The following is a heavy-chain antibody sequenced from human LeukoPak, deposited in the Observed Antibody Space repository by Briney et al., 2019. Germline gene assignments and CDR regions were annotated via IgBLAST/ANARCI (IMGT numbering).Heavy chain of an antibody. CDR3: ARVGDRLNDAFDI. D-gene: IGHD5-24*01. CDR1: GYTFTGYF. J-gene: IGHJ3*02. CDR2: INPNNGGT. Sequence: ASVKVSCKASGYTFTGYFMNWARQAPGQGLEWMGRINPNNGGTNYAQNFQVRVTMTRDTSISTAYMELSSLRSEDTAVYYCARVGDRLNDAFDIWGQGTMVTVSS. V-gene: IGHV1-2*06.